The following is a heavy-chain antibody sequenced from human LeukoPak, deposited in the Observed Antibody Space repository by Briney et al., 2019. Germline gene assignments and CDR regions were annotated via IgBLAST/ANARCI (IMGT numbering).Heavy chain of an antibody. CDR2: IRYDGSNK. V-gene: IGHV3-30*02. J-gene: IGHJ3*02. CDR3: ARAMRAAPHDAFDI. Sequence: GGSLRLSCAASGFTFSSYGMHWVRQAPGKGLEWVAFIRYDGSNKYYADSVKGRFTISRDNSKNTLYLQMNSLRAEDTAVYYCARAMRAAPHDAFDIWGQGTMVTVSS. CDR1: GFTFSSYG. D-gene: IGHD6-6*01.